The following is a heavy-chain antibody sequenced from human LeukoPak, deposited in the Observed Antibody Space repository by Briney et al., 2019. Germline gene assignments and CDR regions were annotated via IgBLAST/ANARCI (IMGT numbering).Heavy chain of an antibody. CDR1: GFTFSSYG. D-gene: IGHD3-3*01. CDR3: ARDGADFWSGYWVYYFDY. V-gene: IGHV3-33*08. Sequence: GGSVRLSCAASGFTFSSYGMHWVRQAPGKGLEWVAVIWYDVSNKYYADSVKGRFTISRDNSKNTLYLQMNSLRAEDTAVYYCARDGADFWSGYWVYYFDYWGQGTLVTVSS. CDR2: IWYDVSNK. J-gene: IGHJ4*02.